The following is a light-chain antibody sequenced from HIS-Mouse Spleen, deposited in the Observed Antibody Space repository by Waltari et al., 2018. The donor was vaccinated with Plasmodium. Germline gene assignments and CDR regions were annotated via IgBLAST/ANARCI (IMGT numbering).Light chain of an antibody. CDR3: SSYTSSSTLV. V-gene: IGLV2-14*03. CDR1: SSAAGGYNY. Sequence: QSALTQPASVSGSPGQSSTISCTGSSSAAGGYNYVSCYQQHPGKPPKLMIYDVSNRPSGVSNRFSGSKSGNTASLTISGLQAEDEADYYCSSYTSSSTLVFGGGTKLTVL. J-gene: IGLJ2*01. CDR2: DVS.